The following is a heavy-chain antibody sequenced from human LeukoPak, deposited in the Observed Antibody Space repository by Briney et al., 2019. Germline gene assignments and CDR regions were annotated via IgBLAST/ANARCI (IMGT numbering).Heavy chain of an antibody. Sequence: NSGGSLRLSFAVSGLTLSNVWMNWVRQAPGKGLGWVGRIRSRGDGGTTDFAAPVKGRFTISRDDSKNTLYLQMNSLTSEDTAVYYCTQGSGQYFDYWGQGTLVTVSS. J-gene: IGHJ4*02. V-gene: IGHV3-15*07. CDR3: TQGSGQYFDY. CDR1: GLTLSNVW. D-gene: IGHD2-15*01. CDR2: IRSRGDGGTT.